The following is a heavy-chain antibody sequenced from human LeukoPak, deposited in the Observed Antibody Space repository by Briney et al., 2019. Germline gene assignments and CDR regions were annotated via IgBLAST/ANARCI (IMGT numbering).Heavy chain of an antibody. J-gene: IGHJ5*02. CDR1: GGSISSYY. CDR2: IYYTGST. CDR3: ARCLGVEMLWFGGGWFDP. V-gene: IGHV4-59*01. Sequence: SETLSLTCTVSGGSISSYYWSWIRQPPGKGLEWIGYIYYTGSTNYNPSLKSQVTISVDTSKNQFSLKLSSVTAADTAVYYCARCLGVEMLWFGGGWFDPWGQGTLVTVSS. D-gene: IGHD3-10*01.